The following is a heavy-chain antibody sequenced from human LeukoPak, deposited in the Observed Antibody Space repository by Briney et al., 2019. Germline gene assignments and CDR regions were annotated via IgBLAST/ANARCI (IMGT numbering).Heavy chain of an antibody. CDR2: INHSGST. J-gene: IGHJ4*02. D-gene: IGHD5-18*01. CDR1: GGSFSGYY. Sequence: SETLSLTCAVYGGSFSGYYWSWIRQPPGKGLEWIGEINHSGSTNYNPSLKSRVTISVDTSKNQFSLKLSSVTAADTAVYYCARGVGYSGPFDYWGQGTLVTVSS. V-gene: IGHV4-34*01. CDR3: ARGVGYSGPFDY.